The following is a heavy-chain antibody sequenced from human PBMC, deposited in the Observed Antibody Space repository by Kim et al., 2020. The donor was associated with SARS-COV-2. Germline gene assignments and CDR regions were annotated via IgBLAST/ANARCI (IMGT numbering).Heavy chain of an antibody. V-gene: IGHV1-69*01. J-gene: IGHJ4*02. D-gene: IGHD3-3*01. CDR3: AREYYDFWSGYYTH. Sequence: AQKFQGIVTITADESTSTAYMELSSLRSEDTAVYYCAREYYDFWSGYYTHWGQGTLVTVSS.